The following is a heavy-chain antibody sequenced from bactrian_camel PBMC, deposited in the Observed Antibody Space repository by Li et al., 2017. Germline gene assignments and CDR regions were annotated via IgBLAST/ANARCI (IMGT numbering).Heavy chain of an antibody. D-gene: IGHD1*01. V-gene: IGHV3S53*01. Sequence: VQLVESGGDSVQAGASLRLSCAASKITYCMAWFRQAPGRERERIAYIAIVDRTDYADSVKGRFTISTDKRKRIMFLQMNNLKAEDTAMYYCAANDHEFGCARGRAYLRGMDYWGKGTQVTVS. CDR2: IAIVDRT. J-gene: IGHJ7*01. CDR1: KITYC.